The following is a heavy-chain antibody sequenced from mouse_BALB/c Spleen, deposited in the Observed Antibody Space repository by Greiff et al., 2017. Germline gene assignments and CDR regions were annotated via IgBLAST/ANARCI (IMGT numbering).Heavy chain of an antibody. V-gene: IGHV5-17*02. CDR2: ISSGSSTI. CDR3: ARPSNWDAMDY. Sequence: EVQRVESGGGLVQPGGSRKLSCAASGFTFSSFGMHWVRQAPEKGLEWVAYISSGSSTIYYADTVKGRFTISRDNPKNTLFLQMTSLRSEDTAMYYCARPSNWDAMDYWGQGTSVTVSS. J-gene: IGHJ4*01. CDR1: GFTFSSFG. D-gene: IGHD4-1*01.